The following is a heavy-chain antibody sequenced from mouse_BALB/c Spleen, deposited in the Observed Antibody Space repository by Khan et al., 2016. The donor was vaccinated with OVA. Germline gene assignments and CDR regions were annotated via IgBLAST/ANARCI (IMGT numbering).Heavy chain of an antibody. CDR2: INPSNGRT. D-gene: IGHD2-14*01. CDR3: ARFPYYRYDEGYYGMDY. CDR1: GYTFTSYW. Sequence: QVQLQQPGAELVKPGASVKLSCKASGYTFTSYWMHWVKQRPGQGLEWIGEINPSNGRTNYNEKFKSKATLTVDKSTSTADKHLSSLPSEDSAVYDCARFPYYRYDEGYYGMDYWGQGTSVTVSS. V-gene: IGHV1S81*02. J-gene: IGHJ4*01.